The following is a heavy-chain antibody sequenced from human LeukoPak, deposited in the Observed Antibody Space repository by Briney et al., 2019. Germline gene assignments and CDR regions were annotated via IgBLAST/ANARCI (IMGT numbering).Heavy chain of an antibody. D-gene: IGHD2-2*01. Sequence: GGSLRLSCAASGFTFSSYSMNWVRQAPGKGLEWVSYISSSSSTIYYADSVKGRFTISRDNSKNTLYLQMNSLRAEDTAVYYCARAQVVVVPAALRYYFDYWGQGTLVTVSS. J-gene: IGHJ4*02. CDR2: ISSSSSTI. CDR3: ARAQVVVVPAALRYYFDY. CDR1: GFTFSSYS. V-gene: IGHV3-48*01.